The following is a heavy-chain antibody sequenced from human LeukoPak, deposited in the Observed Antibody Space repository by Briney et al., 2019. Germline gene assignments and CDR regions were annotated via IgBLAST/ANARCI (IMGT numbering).Heavy chain of an antibody. CDR3: ARVRDRGGRYGSGSLMLADY. CDR1: GYTFTGYY. V-gene: IGHV1-2*02. CDR2: INPNSGGT. J-gene: IGHJ4*02. Sequence: ASVKVSCKASGYTFTGYYMHWVRQAPGQGLEWMGWINPNSGGTNYAQKFQGRVTMTRDTSISTAYMELSRLRSDDTAVYYCARVRDRGGRYGSGSLMLADYWGQGTLVTVSS. D-gene: IGHD3-10*01.